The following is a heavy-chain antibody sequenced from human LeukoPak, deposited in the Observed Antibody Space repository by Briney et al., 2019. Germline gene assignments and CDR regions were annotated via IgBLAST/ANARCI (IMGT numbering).Heavy chain of an antibody. CDR2: MNPNSGNT. D-gene: IGHD3-22*01. CDR3: ARGYYYDSSGYPDAFDI. CDR1: VYTFTSHD. J-gene: IGHJ3*02. V-gene: IGHV1-8*03. Sequence: ASVKVSCKASVYTFTSHDINWVRQATGQGNEWMGWMNPNSGNTGYAQKFQGRVTITRNSSISTAYMELSSLRSEDTAVYYCARGYYYDSSGYPDAFDIWGQGAMVTVSS.